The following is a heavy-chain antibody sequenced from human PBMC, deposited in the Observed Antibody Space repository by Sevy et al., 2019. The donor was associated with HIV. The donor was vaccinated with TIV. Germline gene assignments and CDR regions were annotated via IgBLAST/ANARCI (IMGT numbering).Heavy chain of an antibody. Sequence: GGSLRLSCAASGFTLSDYDMHWVRQATGKGLQWVSAIGTAGDTYYPDSVKGRFTVSRENGNNSLYLQMNSLRAGDTAVYYCARGRVRVTGYFQHWGQGTPVTVSS. CDR1: GFTLSDYD. CDR3: ARGRVRVTGYFQH. J-gene: IGHJ1*01. CDR2: IGTAGDT. V-gene: IGHV3-13*01. D-gene: IGHD3-3*01.